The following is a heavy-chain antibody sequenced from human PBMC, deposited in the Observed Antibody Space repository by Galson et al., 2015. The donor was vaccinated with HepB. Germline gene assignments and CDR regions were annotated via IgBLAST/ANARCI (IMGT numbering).Heavy chain of an antibody. CDR3: ASTSGYSYGLGY. CDR1: GYTFTSYG. J-gene: IGHJ4*02. Sequence: SVKVSCKASGYTFTSYGISWVRQAPGQGLEWMGIINPSGGSTSYAQKFQGRVTMTRDTSTSTVYMELSSLRSEDTAVYYCASTSGYSYGLGYWGQGTLVTVSS. D-gene: IGHD5-18*01. V-gene: IGHV1-46*03. CDR2: INPSGGST.